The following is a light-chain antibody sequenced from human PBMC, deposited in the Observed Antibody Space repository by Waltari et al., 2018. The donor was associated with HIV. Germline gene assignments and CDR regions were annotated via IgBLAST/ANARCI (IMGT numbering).Light chain of an antibody. Sequence: SALTHPPSVSGSPGRSATIPCTGTNGNIVRFVSWYQQHPGQAPRLMIFDVSQRPSGISARFSGSKSGTTASLTISGLQTDDEADYFCSSYKGTIKLFGGGTKLTVL. J-gene: IGLJ3*02. V-gene: IGLV2-14*03. CDR2: DVS. CDR3: SSYKGTIKL. CDR1: NGNIVRF.